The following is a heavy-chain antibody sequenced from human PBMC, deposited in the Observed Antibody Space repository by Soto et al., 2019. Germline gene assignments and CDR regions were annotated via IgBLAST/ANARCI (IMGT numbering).Heavy chain of an antibody. CDR3: ARRQYSGYDYGYYYYMDV. D-gene: IGHD5-12*01. CDR2: IYPGDSDT. J-gene: IGHJ6*03. V-gene: IGHV5-51*01. Sequence: PGESLKISCKGSGCSFTSYWIGWVRQMPGKGLEWMGIIYPGDSDTRYSPSFQGQVTISADKSISTAYLQWSSLKASDTAMYYCARRQYSGYDYGYYYYMDVWGKGTTVTVSS. CDR1: GCSFTSYW.